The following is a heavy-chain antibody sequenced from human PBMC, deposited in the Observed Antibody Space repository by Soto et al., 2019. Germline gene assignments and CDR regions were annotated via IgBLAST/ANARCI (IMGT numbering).Heavy chain of an antibody. V-gene: IGHV4-4*02. D-gene: IGHD3-22*01. CDR3: ARDLLTMIVPTDGYYYYGMDV. CDR1: GGSISSSNW. Sequence: QVQLQESGPGLVKPSGTLSLTCAVSGGSISSSNWWSWVRQPPGKGLEWIGEIYHSGSTNYNPSLKSRVTISVHKSKNQFSLKLSSVTAADTAVYYCARDLLTMIVPTDGYYYYGMDVWGQGTTVTVSS. CDR2: IYHSGST. J-gene: IGHJ6*02.